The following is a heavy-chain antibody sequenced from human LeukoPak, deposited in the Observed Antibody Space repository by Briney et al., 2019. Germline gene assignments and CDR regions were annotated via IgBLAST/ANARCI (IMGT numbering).Heavy chain of an antibody. J-gene: IGHJ4*02. CDR1: GYTFTGYY. CDR3: ARDATTYYDILTGSTGAYYFDY. V-gene: IGHV1-2*02. Sequence: ASVKVSCKASGYTFTGYYMHWVRQAPGQGLEWMRWINPNSGGTNYAQKFQGRVTMTRDTSISTAYMELSRLRSDDTAVYYCARDATTYYDILTGSTGAYYFDYWGQGTLVTVSS. CDR2: INPNSGGT. D-gene: IGHD3-9*01.